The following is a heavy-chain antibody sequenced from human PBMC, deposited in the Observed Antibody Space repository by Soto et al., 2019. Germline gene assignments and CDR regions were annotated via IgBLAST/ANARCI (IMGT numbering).Heavy chain of an antibody. V-gene: IGHV1-8*01. CDR1: GYTFTSYD. J-gene: IGHJ6*03. CDR3: ARRGAWSGYCSGGSCYRNYYYYYMDV. Sequence: ASLKVSCKASGYTFTSYDINWVRQATGQGLEWMGWMNPNSGNTGYAQKFQGRVTMTRNTSISTAYMELGSLRSADTAGYYCARRGAWSGYCSGGSCYRNYYYYYMDVWGKGTTVTVSS. CDR2: MNPNSGNT. D-gene: IGHD2-15*01.